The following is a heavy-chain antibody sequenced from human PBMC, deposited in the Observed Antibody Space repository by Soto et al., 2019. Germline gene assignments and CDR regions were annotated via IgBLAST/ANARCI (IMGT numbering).Heavy chain of an antibody. V-gene: IGHV3-30-3*01. D-gene: IGHD3-22*01. CDR3: ARVSSSGYYFYYYYYGMDV. Sequence: GGSLRLSCAASGFTFSSYAMHWVRQAPGKGLEWVAVISYDGSNKYYADSVKGRFTISRDNSKNTLYLQMNSLRAEDTAVYYCARVSSSGYYFYYYYYGMDVWGQGTTVTVSS. J-gene: IGHJ6*02. CDR1: GFTFSSYA. CDR2: ISYDGSNK.